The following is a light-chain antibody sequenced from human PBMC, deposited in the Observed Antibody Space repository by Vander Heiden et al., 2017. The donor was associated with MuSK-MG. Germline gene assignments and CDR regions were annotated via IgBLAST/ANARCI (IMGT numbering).Light chain of an antibody. CDR2: AAS. V-gene: IGKV1-39*01. CDR3: QQSDSTPRT. Sequence: DSQMTQHPSSLSASVGDRVTITCRASQSISSYLNWYQQKPGKAPKLLIYAASSLQSGVPSRFSGSGSGTDFTLTISRLQPEDFATYYCQQSDSTPRTFGQGTKVEIK. CDR1: QSISSY. J-gene: IGKJ1*01.